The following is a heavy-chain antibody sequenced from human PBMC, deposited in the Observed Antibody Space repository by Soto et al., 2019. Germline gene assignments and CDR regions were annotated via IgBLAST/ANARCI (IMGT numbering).Heavy chain of an antibody. D-gene: IGHD2-15*01. CDR1: GGSISSYY. CDR3: ARDQKRVEYGMDV. J-gene: IGHJ6*02. Sequence: SETLPLTCTVSGGSISSYYWSWIRQPPGKGLEWIGYIYYSGSTNYNPSLKSRVTISVDTSKNQFSLKLSSVTAADTAVYYWARDQKRVEYGMDVWGQANAVTVSS. V-gene: IGHV4-59*01. CDR2: IYYSGST.